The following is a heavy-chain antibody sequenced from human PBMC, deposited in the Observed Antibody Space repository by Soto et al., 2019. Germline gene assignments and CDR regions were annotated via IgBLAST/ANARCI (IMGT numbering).Heavy chain of an antibody. CDR3: VRGGILEANRPYYYYGLDV. J-gene: IGHJ6*02. D-gene: IGHD1-1*01. Sequence: ASVKVACKASGYPFTSYYMHWVRQAPVQRTEWMGIINPSGGSTIYAPGLQGRLTMTTHTSTNTAYMYLRSLRSDDTAIYYCVRGGILEANRPYYYYGLDVWGQGTPVTVSS. V-gene: IGHV1-46*01. CDR2: INPSGGST. CDR1: GYPFTSYY.